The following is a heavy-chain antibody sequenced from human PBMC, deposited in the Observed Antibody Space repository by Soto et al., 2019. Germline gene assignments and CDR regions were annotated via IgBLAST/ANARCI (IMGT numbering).Heavy chain of an antibody. CDR2: MNPNSGNT. J-gene: IGHJ4*02. CDR1: GYTFTSYD. CDR3: ARGGRIHGIYCSGGSCYYFDY. Sequence: ASVKVSCKASGYTFTSYDINWVQQATGQGLEWMGWMNPNSGNTGYAQKFQGRVTMTRNTSISTAYMELSSLRSEDTAVYYCARGGRIHGIYCSGGSCYYFDYWGQGTLVTVSS. D-gene: IGHD2-15*01. V-gene: IGHV1-8*01.